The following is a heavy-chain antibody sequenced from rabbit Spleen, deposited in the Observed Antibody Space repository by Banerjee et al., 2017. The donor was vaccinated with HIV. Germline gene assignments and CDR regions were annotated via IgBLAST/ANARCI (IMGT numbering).Heavy chain of an antibody. CDR3: ARLGHADYGPYYLNL. CDR2: IYPTNGVS. J-gene: IGHJ4*01. V-gene: IGHV1S45*01. CDR1: GFSFSDRDV. D-gene: IGHD2-1*01. Sequence: QEQLVESGGGLVQPEGSLTLTCKASGFSFSDRDVMRWVRQAPGKGLEWIASIYPTNGVSYYANWAKGRFTISKTSSTTVTLQMTSLTVADTATYFCARLGHADYGPYYLNLWGQGTLVTV.